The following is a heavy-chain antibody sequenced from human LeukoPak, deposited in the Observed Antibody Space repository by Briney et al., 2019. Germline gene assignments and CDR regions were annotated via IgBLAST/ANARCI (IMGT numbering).Heavy chain of an antibody. Sequence: PSETLSLTCTVSGGSISSDYWSWIRQPPGKGLEWIGSIYNTGSTYSNPSLKSRVTISIDTSTNQFSLKLSSVTAADTAVYYCAREVSRAFDIWGQGTMVTVSS. J-gene: IGHJ3*02. CDR3: AREVSRAFDI. V-gene: IGHV4-30-4*01. CDR1: GGSISSDY. CDR2: IYNTGST. D-gene: IGHD2-8*01.